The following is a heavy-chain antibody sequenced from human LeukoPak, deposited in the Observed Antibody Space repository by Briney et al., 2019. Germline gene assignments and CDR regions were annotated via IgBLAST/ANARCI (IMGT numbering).Heavy chain of an antibody. Sequence: GGSLRLSCAACGFTFSTYTMAWVRQAPGGGVEWVSGIGGDGGGGTYYADSVKGRFAISRDNSKSTLYLQMNSLRAEDTAVYYCVKDFGRNLGGPGYWGRGTLVTVSS. CDR2: IGGDGGGGT. CDR1: GFTFSTYT. CDR3: VKDFGRNLGGPGY. D-gene: IGHD3-10*01. V-gene: IGHV3-23*01. J-gene: IGHJ4*02.